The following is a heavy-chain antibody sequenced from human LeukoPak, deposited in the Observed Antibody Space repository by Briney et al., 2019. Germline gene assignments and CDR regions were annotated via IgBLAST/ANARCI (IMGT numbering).Heavy chain of an antibody. J-gene: IGHJ4*02. CDR2: IYSGGST. Sequence: GGSLRLSCAASGFTVSSNYMSWVRQAPGKGLEWVSVIYSGGSTYYADSVRGRFTISRDNSKNTLYLQMNSLRAEDTAVYYCARDYDFWSGQGDYWGQGTLVTVSS. CDR3: ARDYDFWSGQGDY. D-gene: IGHD3-3*01. CDR1: GFTVSSNY. V-gene: IGHV3-66*01.